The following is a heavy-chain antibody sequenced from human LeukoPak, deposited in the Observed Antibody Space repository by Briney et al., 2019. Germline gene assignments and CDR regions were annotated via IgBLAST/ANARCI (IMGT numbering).Heavy chain of an antibody. CDR1: GFTFRAFT. CDR2: ISSGGAYK. Sequence: GGSLRLSCAGSGFTFRAFTMNWARQAPGKGLEWVSSISSGGAYKFYSDSLKGRFAISRDNAKNSLYLQMNSLRAEDTAVYYCARQRGYCSSGVCRGWFDPWGQGTLVTVSS. V-gene: IGHV3-21*01. J-gene: IGHJ5*02. D-gene: IGHD2-8*01. CDR3: ARQRGYCSSGVCRGWFDP.